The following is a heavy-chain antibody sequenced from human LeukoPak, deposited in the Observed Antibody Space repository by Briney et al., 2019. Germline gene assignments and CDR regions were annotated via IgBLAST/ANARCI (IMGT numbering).Heavy chain of an antibody. Sequence: ASVKVSCKASGYTFTSYYMHWVRQAPGQGLEWMGIINPSGGSTSYAQKFQGRVTMTRDTSTSTVYMELSSLRSEDTAVYYCARAGVGSRRITYSSGWPYYYYGMDVWGQGTTVTVSS. CDR2: INPSGGST. CDR1: GYTFTSYY. V-gene: IGHV1-46*01. J-gene: IGHJ6*01. D-gene: IGHD6-19*01. CDR3: ARAGVGSRRITYSSGWPYYYYGMDV.